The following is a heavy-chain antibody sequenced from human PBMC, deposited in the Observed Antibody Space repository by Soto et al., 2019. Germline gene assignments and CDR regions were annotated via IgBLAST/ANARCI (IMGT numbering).Heavy chain of an antibody. Sequence: GGSLRLSCAASGFTFSNAWMSWVRQAPGKGLGWVGRIKSKTDGGTTDYAAPVKGRFTISRDDSKNTLYLQMNSLKTEDTAVYYCSTVTRYYRYYYGMDVWGQGTTVTVSS. CDR1: GFTFSNAW. J-gene: IGHJ6*02. D-gene: IGHD4-17*01. V-gene: IGHV3-15*01. CDR2: IKSKTDGGTT. CDR3: STVTRYYRYYYGMDV.